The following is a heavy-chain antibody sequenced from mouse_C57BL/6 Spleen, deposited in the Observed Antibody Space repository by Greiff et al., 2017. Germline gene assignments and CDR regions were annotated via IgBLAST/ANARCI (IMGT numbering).Heavy chain of an antibody. V-gene: IGHV1-61*01. CDR3: ARGSREYYFDY. CDR1: GYTFTSYW. J-gene: IGHJ2*01. CDR2: IYPSDSET. Sequence: QVQLQQPGAELVRPGSSVKLSCKASGYTFTSYWMDWVKQRPGQGLEWIGNIYPSDSETHYNQKFKDKATLTVDKSSSTAYMQLSSLTSEDSAVYYCARGSREYYFDYWGQGTTLTVSS.